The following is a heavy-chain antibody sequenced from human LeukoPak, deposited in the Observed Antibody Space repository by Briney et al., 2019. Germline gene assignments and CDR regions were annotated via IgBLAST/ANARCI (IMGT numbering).Heavy chain of an antibody. CDR1: GFIFSSYA. V-gene: IGHV3-23*01. CDR2: TSGKGAKT. CDR3: AKDSGWPFDY. Sequence: GGSLRLSCAASGFIFSSYALSWVRQARGKGLEWVSATSGKGAKTYYADSVKGRFTISRDNSKNTLYLQMNSLRAEDTAVYYCAKDSGWPFDYWGQGTLVTVSS. D-gene: IGHD6-19*01. J-gene: IGHJ4*02.